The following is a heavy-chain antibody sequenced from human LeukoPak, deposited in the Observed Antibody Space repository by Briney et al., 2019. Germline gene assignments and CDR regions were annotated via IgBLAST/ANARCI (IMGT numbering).Heavy chain of an antibody. Sequence: GGSLRLSCAASGFTFSSYGMHWVRQAPGKGLEWVAVIWYDGSNKYYADSVKGRFTISRDNSKNTLYLQMNSQRAEDTAVYYCARDALGYSYGDYWGQGTLVTVSS. CDR2: IWYDGSNK. D-gene: IGHD5-18*01. J-gene: IGHJ4*02. CDR1: GFTFSSYG. CDR3: ARDALGYSYGDY. V-gene: IGHV3-33*01.